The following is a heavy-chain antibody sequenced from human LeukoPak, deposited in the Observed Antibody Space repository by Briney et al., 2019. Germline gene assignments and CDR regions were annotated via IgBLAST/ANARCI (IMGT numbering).Heavy chain of an antibody. CDR2: IYYSGST. CDR3: ARGGKAGPFDY. Sequence: SETLSLTCTVSGGSISSSSYYWGWIRQPPGKGLEWIGSIYYSGSTYYNPSLKSRVTISVDTSKNQFSLKLSSVTAADTAVYYCARGGKAGPFDYWGQGTLVTVSS. CDR1: GGSISSSSYY. J-gene: IGHJ4*02. V-gene: IGHV4-39*07.